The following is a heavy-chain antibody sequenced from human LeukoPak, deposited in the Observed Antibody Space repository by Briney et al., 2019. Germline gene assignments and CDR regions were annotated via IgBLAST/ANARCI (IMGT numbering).Heavy chain of an antibody. CDR1: GYTFTGYY. J-gene: IGHJ4*02. Sequence: ASVKVCCKASGYTFTGYYMHWVRQAPGQGLEWMGWINPNSGGTHYAQKFQGRVTMTRDTSINTAYMELSRLRSDDTAVYYCATGPYSSSWVPFDYWGQGSLATVSS. V-gene: IGHV1-2*02. D-gene: IGHD6-13*01. CDR2: INPNSGGT. CDR3: ATGPYSSSWVPFDY.